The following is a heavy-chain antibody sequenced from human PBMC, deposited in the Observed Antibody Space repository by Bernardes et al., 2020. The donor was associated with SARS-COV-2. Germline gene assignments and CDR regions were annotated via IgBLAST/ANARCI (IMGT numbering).Heavy chain of an antibody. CDR1: GLTIGDYY. Sequence: GSLRLSCAVSGLTIGDYYMSWIRLAPGRGLEWVSYITTSSYTNYADSVRGRFTVSRDNAKNSLNLQMNSLRAEDTAVYYCAIEGASNVFDMWGQGTMVNVSS. CDR2: ITTSSYT. J-gene: IGHJ3*02. V-gene: IGHV3-11*06. D-gene: IGHD6-6*01. CDR3: AIEGASNVFDM.